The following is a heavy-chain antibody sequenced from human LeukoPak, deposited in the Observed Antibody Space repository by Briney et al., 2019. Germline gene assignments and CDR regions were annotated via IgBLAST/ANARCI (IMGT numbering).Heavy chain of an antibody. CDR1: GGSINSYY. D-gene: IGHD5-12*01. J-gene: IGHJ4*02. CDR2: IYSSGST. V-gene: IGHV4-4*07. Sequence: PSETLSLTCTVSGGSINSYYWSWIRQPAGKGLEWIGRIYSSGSTGYNPSLKSRVTMSLDTSKNQFSLNLSSVTAADAAVYYCARVDIRTAFFDYWGQGTLVTVSS. CDR3: ARVDIRTAFFDY.